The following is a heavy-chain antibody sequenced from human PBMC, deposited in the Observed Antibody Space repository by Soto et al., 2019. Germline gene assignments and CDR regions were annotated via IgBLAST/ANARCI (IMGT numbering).Heavy chain of an antibody. CDR2: ISGSGGST. J-gene: IGHJ4*02. Sequence: EVQLLESGGGLVQPGGSLRLSCAASGFTFSNYAMSWVRQAPGKGLKWVSAISGSGGSTYYADSVKGRFTISRDSSKNTLYLKMNSLRAEDTAVYYCAKEDDYDSGSFDYWGQGTLVTVSS. D-gene: IGHD3-10*01. CDR3: AKEDDYDSGSFDY. V-gene: IGHV3-23*01. CDR1: GFTFSNYA.